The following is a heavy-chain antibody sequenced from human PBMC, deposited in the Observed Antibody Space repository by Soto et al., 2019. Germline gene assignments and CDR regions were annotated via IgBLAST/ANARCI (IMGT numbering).Heavy chain of an antibody. J-gene: IGHJ6*02. Sequence: QVQLVESGGGVVQPGRSLRLSCAASGFTFSSYGMHWVRQALGKGLAWVAVISYDGRNKYYADSVKGRFTISRDNSKNTLYLQMNSLRAEDTAVYYCAKDQRYSSSWYPGNSYYYGMDVWGQGTTVTVSS. V-gene: IGHV3-30*18. CDR2: ISYDGRNK. D-gene: IGHD6-13*01. CDR3: AKDQRYSSSWYPGNSYYYGMDV. CDR1: GFTFSSYG.